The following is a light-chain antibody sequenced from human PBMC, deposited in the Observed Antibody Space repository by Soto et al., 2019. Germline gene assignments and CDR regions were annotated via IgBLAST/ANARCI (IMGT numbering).Light chain of an antibody. Sequence: QSALTQPASVSGSPGQSITISCTGTNSDIGGYNYVSSYQQHPGQAPKLMIYDVSNRPSGVSYRFSGSKSGNTASLTISGLQAEDEADYYCSSYTSRSTLGVFGGGTKLTVL. CDR2: DVS. V-gene: IGLV2-14*03. J-gene: IGLJ2*01. CDR1: NSDIGGYNY. CDR3: SSYTSRSTLGV.